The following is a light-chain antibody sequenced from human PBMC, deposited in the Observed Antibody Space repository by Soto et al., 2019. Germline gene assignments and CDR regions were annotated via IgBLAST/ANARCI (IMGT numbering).Light chain of an antibody. Sequence: QSALTQPASVSGSPGQSITISCTGTSSDVGGYNYVYWYQQHPGKAPKLIIYDVTNRPSGVSTRFSGSKSGNTASLTITGLQAEDEADYYCSSDTSSSTLVFGTVTKLTVL. CDR2: DVT. V-gene: IGLV2-14*01. CDR1: SSDVGGYNY. CDR3: SSDTSSSTLV. J-gene: IGLJ1*01.